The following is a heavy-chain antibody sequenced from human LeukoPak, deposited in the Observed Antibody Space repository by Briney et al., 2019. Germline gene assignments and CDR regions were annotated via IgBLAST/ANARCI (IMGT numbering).Heavy chain of an antibody. D-gene: IGHD3-22*01. Sequence: GASAKVSCKASGHTFTGYYMHWVRQAPGQGLEWMGWINPNSGGTNYAQKFQGRVTMTRDTSISTAYMELSRLRSDDTAVYYCARDYESGDYYPHYFDSWGQGTLVTVSS. V-gene: IGHV1-2*02. CDR1: GHTFTGYY. CDR2: INPNSGGT. J-gene: IGHJ4*02. CDR3: ARDYESGDYYPHYFDS.